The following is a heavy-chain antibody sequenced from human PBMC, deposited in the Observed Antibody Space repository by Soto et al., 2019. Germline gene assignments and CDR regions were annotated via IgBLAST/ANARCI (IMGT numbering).Heavy chain of an antibody. D-gene: IGHD6-6*01. V-gene: IGHV2-5*02. CDR1: GFSLSTSGVG. J-gene: IGHJ5*02. Sequence: QITLKESGPPLVKPTQTLTLTCTFSGFSLSTSGVGVGWIRQPPGKALEWLALIYWDDDKRYSPSLKSRLTITKDTSKNQVVLTMTNMDPVDTATYYCAHTYSSSSCCWFDPWGQGTLVTVSS. CDR3: AHTYSSSSCCWFDP. CDR2: IYWDDDK.